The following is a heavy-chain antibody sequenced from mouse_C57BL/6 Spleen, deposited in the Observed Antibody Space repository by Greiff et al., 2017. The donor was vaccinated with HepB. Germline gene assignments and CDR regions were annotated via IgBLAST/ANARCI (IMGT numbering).Heavy chain of an antibody. CDR1: GYTFTDYY. CDR3: ARSGLLRSYFDY. CDR2: INPNNGGT. V-gene: IGHV1-26*01. Sequence: EVQLQQSGPELVKPGASVKISCKASGYTFTDYYMNWVKQSHGKSLEWIGDINPNNGGTSYNQKFKGKATLTVDKSSSTAYMELRSLTSEDSAVYYCARSGLLRSYFDYWGQGTTLTVSS. D-gene: IGHD1-1*01. J-gene: IGHJ2*01.